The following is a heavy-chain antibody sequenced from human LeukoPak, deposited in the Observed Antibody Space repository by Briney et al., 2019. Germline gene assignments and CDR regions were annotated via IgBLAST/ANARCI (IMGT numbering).Heavy chain of an antibody. J-gene: IGHJ2*01. CDR2: SSSSSSYI. Sequence: GGSLRLSCAASGFTFSSYSMNWVRQAPGKGLEWVSSSSSSSSYIYYADSVKGRFTISRDNAKNSLYLQMNSLRAEDTAVYYCAKEGLITETGYSSGWYGGPGYFDLWGRGTLVTVSS. D-gene: IGHD6-19*01. CDR3: AKEGLITETGYSSGWYGGPGYFDL. CDR1: GFTFSSYS. V-gene: IGHV3-21*01.